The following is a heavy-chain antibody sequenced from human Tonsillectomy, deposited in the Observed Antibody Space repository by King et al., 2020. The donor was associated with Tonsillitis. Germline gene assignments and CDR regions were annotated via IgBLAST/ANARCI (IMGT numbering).Heavy chain of an antibody. CDR1: GYTFTGYY. CDR2: INPNSGDT. J-gene: IGHJ6*02. Sequence: VQLVESGAEVKKPGASVKVSCKASGYTFTGYYIHWVRQAPGQGLEWMGWINPNSGDTNYAQNFQGRVTMTRDTSISTAYMELSRLRSNDTAVYYCARPTKGWNYNYGMDVWGQGTTVTVSS. CDR3: ARPTKGWNYNYGMDV. V-gene: IGHV1-2*02. D-gene: IGHD2-15*01.